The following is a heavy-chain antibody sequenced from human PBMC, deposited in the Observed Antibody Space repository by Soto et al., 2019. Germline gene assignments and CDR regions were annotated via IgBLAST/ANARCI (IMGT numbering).Heavy chain of an antibody. Sequence: QLQLQESGPRLVKPSETLSLTCTVSGGSITSSHYYWGWIRQPPGKGLEWIGTIYYSGTTSYHPSLMSRVTISADTSKNQFSLRLSSVTAADTAVYYCARHGPTWVAQVLYFDYWGQGALVTVSS. CDR3: ARHGPTWVAQVLYFDY. CDR1: GGSITSSHYY. CDR2: IYYSGTT. J-gene: IGHJ4*02. D-gene: IGHD7-27*01. V-gene: IGHV4-39*01.